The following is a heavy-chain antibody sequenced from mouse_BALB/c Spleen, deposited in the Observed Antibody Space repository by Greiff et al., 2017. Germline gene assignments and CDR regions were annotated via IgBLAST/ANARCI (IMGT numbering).Heavy chain of an antibody. J-gene: IGHJ3*01. Sequence: EVKLQESGPGLVKPSQSLSLTCTVTGYSITSDYAWNWIRQFPGNKLEWMGYISYSGSPSYNPSLKSRISITRDTSKNQFFLQLNSVTTEDTATYYCARGYYGSEGFAYWGQGTLVTVSA. CDR3: ARGYYGSEGFAY. D-gene: IGHD1-1*01. CDR1: GYSITSDYA. CDR2: ISYSGSP. V-gene: IGHV3-2*02.